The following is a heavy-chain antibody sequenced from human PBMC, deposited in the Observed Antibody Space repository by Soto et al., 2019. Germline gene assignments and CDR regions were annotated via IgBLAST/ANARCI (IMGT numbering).Heavy chain of an antibody. Sequence: QVQLVQSGAEVKKPGASVKVSCKASGYTFTSYAMHWVRQAPGQRLEWMGWINAGNGNTKYSQKFQGRVTITRDTAASTAYMEQSSLRSEDTAVYYCARVSGISVAEVWGQGTLVTVSS. CDR3: ARVSGISVAEV. D-gene: IGHD6-19*01. CDR2: INAGNGNT. CDR1: GYTFTSYA. V-gene: IGHV1-3*01. J-gene: IGHJ4*02.